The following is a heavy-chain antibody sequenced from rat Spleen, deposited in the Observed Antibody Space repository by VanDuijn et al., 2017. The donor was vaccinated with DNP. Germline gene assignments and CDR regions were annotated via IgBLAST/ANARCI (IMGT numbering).Heavy chain of an antibody. D-gene: IGHD4-3*01. V-gene: IGHV5-7*01. CDR3: VRWNSGHFDY. CDR1: GFTFSDYN. CDR2: INYDGSST. J-gene: IGHJ2*01. Sequence: EVQLVESGGGLVQPGRSLTVSCGASGFTFSDYNMAWVRQAPKKGLEWVATINYDGSSTHYRDSVKGRFTVSRDNAKSTLYLQMNSLRSEDMATYYCVRWNSGHFDYWGQGVMVTVSS.